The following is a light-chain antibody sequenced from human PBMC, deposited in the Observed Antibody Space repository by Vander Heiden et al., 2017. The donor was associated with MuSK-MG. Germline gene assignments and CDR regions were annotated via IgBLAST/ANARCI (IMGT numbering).Light chain of an antibody. CDR3: NSRDSSGNHVV. CDR2: GKN. Sequence: SSELTQDPAVSVALGQTASITCQGYSLRSYYASWNQQKPGQAPVLVIYGKNNRPSGMPDRFSGSSSGNTAAVTITGAQAEDEADYYCNSRDSSGNHVVFGGGTKLTVL. J-gene: IGLJ2*01. CDR1: SLRSYY. V-gene: IGLV3-19*01.